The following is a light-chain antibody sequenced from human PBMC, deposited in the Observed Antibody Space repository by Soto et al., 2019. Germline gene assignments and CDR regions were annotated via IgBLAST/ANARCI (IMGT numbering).Light chain of an antibody. CDR1: SSDVGSYNL. CDR2: EGS. CDR3: CSYAGSCTFEV. J-gene: IGLJ3*02. Sequence: QSALTQPASVSGSPGQSITISCTGTSSDVGSYNLVSWYQQHPGKAPKLMIYEGSKRPSGVSNRFSGSKSGNTASLTISGLQAEDEADYYCCSYAGSCTFEVFGGGTQLTVL. V-gene: IGLV2-23*03.